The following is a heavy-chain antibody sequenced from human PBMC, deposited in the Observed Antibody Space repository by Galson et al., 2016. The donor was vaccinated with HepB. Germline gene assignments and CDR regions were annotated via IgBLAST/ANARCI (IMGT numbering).Heavy chain of an antibody. CDR3: ARNSERTGDFDK. D-gene: IGHD7-27*01. CDR1: GGTFSSYA. J-gene: IGHJ4*02. CDR2: IIPIFGTA. V-gene: IGHV1-69*13. Sequence: SVKVSCKASGGTFSSYAISWVRQAPGQGLEWMGGIIPIFGTANYAQKFQGRVTITADESTSTAYMELSSLRSEDTAVYYCARNSERTGDFDKWGQGTLVTVSS.